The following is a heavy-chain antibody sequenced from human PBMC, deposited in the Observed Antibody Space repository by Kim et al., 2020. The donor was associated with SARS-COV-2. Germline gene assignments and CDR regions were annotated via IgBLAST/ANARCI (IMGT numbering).Heavy chain of an antibody. CDR3: VKVVVMDGYNYYYYYGM. D-gene: IGHD3-22*01. V-gene: IGHV3-23*01. Sequence: GGSLRLSCVASGFTFDTYAMSWVRQAPGKGLEWVSVISGNGVNKFYADSVRGRLTVSRDNSKNTLYLQMNSLRDEDTALYYCVKVVVMDGYNYYYYYGM. J-gene: IGHJ6*01. CDR1: GFTFDTYA. CDR2: ISGNGVNK.